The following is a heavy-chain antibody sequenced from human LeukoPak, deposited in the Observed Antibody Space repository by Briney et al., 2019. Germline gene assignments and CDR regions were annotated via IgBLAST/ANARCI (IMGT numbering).Heavy chain of an antibody. Sequence: ETLSLTCTVSNGDINNYYWMHWVRQAPGKGLVWVSRINIDGSTRYADSVEGRFTISRDNAKNTLYLQMNSLRAEDTAVYYCARAGGSGWFDPWGQGTLVTVSS. V-gene: IGHV3-74*01. CDR1: NGDINNYYW. D-gene: IGHD3-10*01. CDR3: ARAGGSGWFDP. CDR2: INIDGST. J-gene: IGHJ5*02.